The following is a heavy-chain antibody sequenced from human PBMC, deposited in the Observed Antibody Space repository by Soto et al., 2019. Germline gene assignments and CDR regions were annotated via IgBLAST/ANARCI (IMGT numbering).Heavy chain of an antibody. Sequence: HLVESGGDLVKPGGSLRLSCAASGFMFSSAWMSWVRQAPGKGLEWVGRIKSKRDGGTTDYAPPVKRRFVISRDDSKNTLYLQMNSLKTDGTAVYYCVEGWNDFWGQGTLVAVSS. J-gene: IGHJ4*02. V-gene: IGHV3-15*01. CDR1: GFMFSSAW. D-gene: IGHD1-1*01. CDR3: VEGWNDF. CDR2: IKSKRDGGTT.